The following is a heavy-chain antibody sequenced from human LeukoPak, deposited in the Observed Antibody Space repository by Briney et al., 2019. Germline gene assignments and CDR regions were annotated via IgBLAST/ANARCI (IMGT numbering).Heavy chain of an antibody. Sequence: GGSLRLSCAASGFTFSSYAMSWVRQAPGKGLECVSIISGSGGSPDYADSVRGRFTISRDNPKNTLYLQMSSLRVEDTAVYYCAKDRGYDFSYGMDGWGQGTTVTVSS. CDR2: ISGSGGSP. CDR1: GFTFSSYA. V-gene: IGHV3-23*01. J-gene: IGHJ6*02. D-gene: IGHD5-12*01. CDR3: AKDRGYDFSYGMDG.